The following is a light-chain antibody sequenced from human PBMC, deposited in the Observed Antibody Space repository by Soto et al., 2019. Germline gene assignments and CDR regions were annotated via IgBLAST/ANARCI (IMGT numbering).Light chain of an antibody. CDR2: DAS. CDR3: QQYNIYSWT. Sequence: DIQMTQSPSTLSASVGDRVTITCRASQSISSWLAWYQQKPGKAPKVLIYDASNLESGVPSRFSGSGSGTEFTLTISSLQPDDFATYYCQQYNIYSWTFGQGTKVDIK. J-gene: IGKJ1*01. V-gene: IGKV1-5*01. CDR1: QSISSW.